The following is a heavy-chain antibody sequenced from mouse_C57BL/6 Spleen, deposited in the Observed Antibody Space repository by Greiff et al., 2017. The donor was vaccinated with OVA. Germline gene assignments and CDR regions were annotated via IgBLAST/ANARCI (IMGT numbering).Heavy chain of an antibody. Sequence: QVQLQQSGPELVKPGASVKISCKASGYAFSSSWMNWVKQRPGKGLEWIGRIYPGDGDTNYNGKFKGKATLTADKSSSTAYMQLSSLTSEDSAVYFCARGGSNYVGYYAMDYWGQGTSVTVSS. D-gene: IGHD2-5*01. CDR1: GYAFSSSW. J-gene: IGHJ4*01. V-gene: IGHV1-82*01. CDR2: IYPGDGDT. CDR3: ARGGSNYVGYYAMDY.